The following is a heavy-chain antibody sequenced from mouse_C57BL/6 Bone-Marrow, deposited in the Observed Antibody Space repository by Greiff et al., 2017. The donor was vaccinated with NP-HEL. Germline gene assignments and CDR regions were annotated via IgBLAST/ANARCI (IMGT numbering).Heavy chain of an antibody. J-gene: IGHJ4*01. CDR2: IYPGSGST. CDR3: ARDYDYVRDAMDY. V-gene: IGHV1-55*01. D-gene: IGHD2-4*01. Sequence: VQLQQPGAELVKPGASVKMSCKASGYTFTSYWITWVKQRPGQGLAWIGDIYPGSGSTNYNEKFKSKATLTVDTSSSTAYMQLSSLTSEDSAVYYCARDYDYVRDAMDYWGQGTSVTVSS. CDR1: GYTFTSYW.